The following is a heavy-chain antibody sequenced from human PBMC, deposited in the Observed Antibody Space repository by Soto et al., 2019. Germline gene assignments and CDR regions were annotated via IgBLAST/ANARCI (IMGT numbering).Heavy chain of an antibody. CDR1: GFTFSSYG. Sequence: QVQLVESGGGVVQPGRSLRLSCAASGFTFSSYGMHWVRQAPGKGLEWVAVISYDGSNKYYADSVKGRFTISRDNSKNTMYLHMYSRRAEDTDVYYGAKEGIVATTRPYGMDVLGQGTTVTVSS. CDR2: ISYDGSNK. D-gene: IGHD5-12*01. V-gene: IGHV3-30*18. J-gene: IGHJ6*02. CDR3: AKEGIVATTRPYGMDV.